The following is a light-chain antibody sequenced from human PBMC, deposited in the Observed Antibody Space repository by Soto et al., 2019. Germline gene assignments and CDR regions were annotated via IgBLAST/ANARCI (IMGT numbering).Light chain of an antibody. CDR3: QQYNNWLIT. J-gene: IGKJ5*01. Sequence: EIVMTQSPATLSVSPGERATLSCRASQSVSSNLAWYQQKPGQAPRLLIYGASTRATGIPARFSGSGSGTEFTLTISSLQSEDCAVYYCQQYNNWLITFGQGTLLEIK. V-gene: IGKV3-15*01. CDR2: GAS. CDR1: QSVSSN.